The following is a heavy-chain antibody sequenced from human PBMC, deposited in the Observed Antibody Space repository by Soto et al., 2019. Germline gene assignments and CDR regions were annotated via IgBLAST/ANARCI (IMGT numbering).Heavy chain of an antibody. CDR2: IYHSGST. D-gene: IGHD3-9*01. CDR1: RGSISNSNL. J-gene: IGHJ6*02. Sequence: SEPLSVTCAVSRGSISNSNLWSWVRQPPGKGLEWIGEIYHSGSTNYNPSLRSRVTISVDKSKNQSSLKLSSVTAADTAVYYCARDSLKTRYFDWLFARDYYGMDVRGQGTTVTVSS. V-gene: IGHV4-4*02. CDR3: ARDSLKTRYFDWLFARDYYGMDV.